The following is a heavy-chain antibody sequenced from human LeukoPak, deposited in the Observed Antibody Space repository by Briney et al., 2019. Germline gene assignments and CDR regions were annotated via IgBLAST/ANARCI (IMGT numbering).Heavy chain of an antibody. CDR2: ISSSSSYI. V-gene: IGHV3-21*01. J-gene: IGHJ4*02. D-gene: IGHD2-21*02. Sequence: GGSLRLSCAASGFTFSSYSMNWVRQAPGKGLEWVSSISSSSSYIYYADSVKGRFTISRDNAKNSLYLQMNSLRAEDTTVYYCARDRGSYCGGDCYSFDFDYWGQGTLVTVSS. CDR3: ARDRGSYCGGDCYSFDFDY. CDR1: GFTFSSYS.